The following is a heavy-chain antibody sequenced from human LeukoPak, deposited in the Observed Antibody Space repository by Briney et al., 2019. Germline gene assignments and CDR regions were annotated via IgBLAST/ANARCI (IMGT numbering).Heavy chain of an antibody. CDR1: GFIVNSHY. Sequence: GGSLRLSCAASGFIVNSHYMSWVRQAPGKGLEWVAVISYDGSDKYYADSVKGRFTISRDNSKNTLYLQMNSLRAEDTAVYYCAKDDYYDSSGYDGYWGQGTLVTVSS. CDR2: ISYDGSDK. J-gene: IGHJ4*02. V-gene: IGHV3-30*18. CDR3: AKDDYYDSSGYDGY. D-gene: IGHD3-22*01.